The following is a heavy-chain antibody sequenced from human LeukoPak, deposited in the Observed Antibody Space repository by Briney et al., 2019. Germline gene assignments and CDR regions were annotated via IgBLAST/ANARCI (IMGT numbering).Heavy chain of an antibody. CDR3: ARNMVRGQYYFDY. Sequence: GGSLRLSCAAPGIPFSDYGMSWVRQAPGKGLEWVSSISAGGGSTYYADSVKGRFTISRDNSKNTLYLQMNSLRAEDTAVYYCARNMVRGQYYFDYWGQGTLVTVSS. CDR2: ISAGGGST. J-gene: IGHJ4*02. CDR1: GIPFSDYG. D-gene: IGHD3-10*01. V-gene: IGHV3-23*01.